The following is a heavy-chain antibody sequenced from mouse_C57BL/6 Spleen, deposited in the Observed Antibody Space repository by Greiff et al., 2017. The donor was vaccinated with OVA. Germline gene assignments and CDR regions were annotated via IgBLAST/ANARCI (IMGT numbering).Heavy chain of an antibody. CDR1: GFNIKDDY. Sequence: EVQLVESGAELVRPGASVKLSCTASGFNIKDDYMHWVKQRPEQGLEWIGWIDPENGDTEYASKFQGKATITADTSSNTAYLQLSSLTSEDTAVYYCTTPTIGSSYNWYFDVWGTGTTVTVSS. V-gene: IGHV14-4*01. CDR3: TTPTIGSSYNWYFDV. J-gene: IGHJ1*03. CDR2: IDPENGDT. D-gene: IGHD1-1*01.